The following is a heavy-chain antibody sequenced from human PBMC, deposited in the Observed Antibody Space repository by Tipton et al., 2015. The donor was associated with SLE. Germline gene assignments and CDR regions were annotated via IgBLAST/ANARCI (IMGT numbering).Heavy chain of an antibody. D-gene: IGHD5-12*01. CDR2: IYRSGST. Sequence: TLSLTCTVSGGSISSYYWSWIRQPPRKGLEWIGSIYRSGSTYNNPSLRSRVTISVDTSKNQFSLKLSSVTAADTAVYYCARVAPGGYYFDYWGQGTLVTVSS. V-gene: IGHV4-38-2*02. CDR3: ARVAPGGYYFDY. CDR1: GGSISSYY. J-gene: IGHJ4*02.